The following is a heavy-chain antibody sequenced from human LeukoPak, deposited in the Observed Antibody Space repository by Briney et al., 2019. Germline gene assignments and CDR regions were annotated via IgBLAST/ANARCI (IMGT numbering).Heavy chain of an antibody. D-gene: IGHD2-15*01. V-gene: IGHV1-2*02. Sequence: ASVKVSCKASGCTFTGYYMHWVRQAPGQGLEWMGWINPNSGGTNYAQKFQGRVTMTRDTSISTAYMELSRLRSDDTAVYYCARSSRRVVAACDYWGQGTLVTVSS. CDR3: ARSSRRVVAACDY. CDR1: GCTFTGYY. CDR2: INPNSGGT. J-gene: IGHJ4*02.